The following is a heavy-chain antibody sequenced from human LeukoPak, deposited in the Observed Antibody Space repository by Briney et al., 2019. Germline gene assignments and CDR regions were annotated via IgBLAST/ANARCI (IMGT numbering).Heavy chain of an antibody. V-gene: IGHV1-69*01. CDR3: ARGHGDYVLDWFDP. J-gene: IGHJ5*02. D-gene: IGHD4-17*01. CDR1: GGTFSSYA. CDR2: IIPIFGTA. Sequence: GSSVKVSCKASGGTFSSYAISWVRQAPGQGLEWMGGIIPIFGTANYAQKFQGRVTITADESTSTAYMELSSLRSDDTAVYYCARGHGDYVLDWFDPWGQGTLVTVSS.